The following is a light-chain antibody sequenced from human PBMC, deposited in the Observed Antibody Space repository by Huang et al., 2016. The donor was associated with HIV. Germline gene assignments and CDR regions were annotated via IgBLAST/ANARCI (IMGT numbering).Light chain of an antibody. CDR3: HQYAASPET. Sequence: EIVLTQSPGTLALSPGDRATLSCRASQSVANTCLAWYQQRPGQATRLLMYAAATRATGIPGRFSGSGSGTDFSLTISRLEREDFEVYYCHQYAASPETFGQGTKLEI. J-gene: IGKJ2*01. CDR1: QSVANTC. V-gene: IGKV3-20*01. CDR2: AAA.